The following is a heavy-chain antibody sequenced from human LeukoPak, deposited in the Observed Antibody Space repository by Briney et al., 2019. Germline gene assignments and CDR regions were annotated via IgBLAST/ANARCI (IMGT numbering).Heavy chain of an antibody. CDR1: GFTFSSYI. CDR3: ARDLAVGATGFDP. V-gene: IGHV3-21*01. D-gene: IGHD1-26*01. Sequence: GGSLRLSCAASGFTFSSYIMNWDRQAPGKGLEWVSSISSSSSYIYYADSVKGRFTISRDNAKNSLYLQMNSLRAEDTAVYYCARDLAVGATGFDPWGQGTLVTVSS. CDR2: ISSSSSYI. J-gene: IGHJ5*02.